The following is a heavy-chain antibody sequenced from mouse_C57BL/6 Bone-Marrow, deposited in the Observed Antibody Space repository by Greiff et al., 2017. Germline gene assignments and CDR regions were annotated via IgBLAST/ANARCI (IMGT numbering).Heavy chain of an antibody. J-gene: IGHJ2*01. CDR2: ISDGGSYT. Sequence: EVKLMESGGGLVKPGGSLKLSCAASGFTFSSYAMSWVRQTPEKRLEWVATISDGGSYTYYPDNVKGRFTISRDNAKNNLYLQMSHLKSEDTAMYYCAREGYYGSSYVDDLDYWGQGTTLTVSS. CDR3: AREGYYGSSYVDDLDY. V-gene: IGHV5-4*01. D-gene: IGHD1-1*01. CDR1: GFTFSSYA.